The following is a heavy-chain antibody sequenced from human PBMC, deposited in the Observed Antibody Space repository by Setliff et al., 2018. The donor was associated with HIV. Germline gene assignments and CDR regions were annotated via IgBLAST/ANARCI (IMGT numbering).Heavy chain of an antibody. Sequence: SETLSLTCAVSGYSISSGFYWGWIRQPPGRGLEWIGSIYHSGSTYYNASLRSRVTMSVDTSKNLFSLTLRSVTAADTAVYYCASAGPYCGDDCPYNWLTPWGQGTLVTVSS. V-gene: IGHV4-38-2*01. J-gene: IGHJ5*02. CDR3: ASAGPYCGDDCPYNWLTP. CDR1: GYSISSGFY. CDR2: IYHSGST. D-gene: IGHD2-21*02.